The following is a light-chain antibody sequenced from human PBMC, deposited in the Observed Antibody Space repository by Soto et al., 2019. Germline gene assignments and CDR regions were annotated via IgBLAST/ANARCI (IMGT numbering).Light chain of an antibody. J-gene: IGLJ1*01. CDR1: STDFVSYNR. CDR3: SSYTSSSTYV. Sequence: QSALTQPPSVSGSPGQSVTISCTGTSTDFVSYNRVSWYQQPPGTAPKLIIYEVSNRPSGVSNRFSGSKSGNTASLTISGLQAEDEADYYCSSYTSSSTYVFGTGTKSPS. V-gene: IGLV2-18*02. CDR2: EVS.